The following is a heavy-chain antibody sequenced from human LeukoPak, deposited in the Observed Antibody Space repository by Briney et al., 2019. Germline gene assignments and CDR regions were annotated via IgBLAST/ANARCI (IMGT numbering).Heavy chain of an antibody. J-gene: IGHJ6*04. CDR2: ISSSGSTI. D-gene: IGHD3-10*02. CDR1: GFTFSSYE. Sequence: GGSLRLSCAASGFTFSSYEMNWVRQAPGKGLEWVSYISSSGSTIYYADSVKGRFTISRDDAKNSLYLQMNSLRAEDTAVYYCAELGITTIGGVWGKGTTVTISS. V-gene: IGHV3-48*03. CDR3: AELGITTIGGV.